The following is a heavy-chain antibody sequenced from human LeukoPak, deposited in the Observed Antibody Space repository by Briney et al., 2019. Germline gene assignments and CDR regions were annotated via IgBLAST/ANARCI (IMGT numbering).Heavy chain of an antibody. CDR2: IYSGGST. J-gene: IGHJ4*02. CDR1: GFTVSSNY. CDR3: ARVPYSSGEDY. V-gene: IGHV3-53*01. D-gene: IGHD6-19*01. Sequence: GGSLRLSCAASGFTVSSNYMSWVRQAPGRGLEWVSVIYSGGSTYYADSVKGRFTIPRDNSKNTLYLQMNSLRAEDTAVYYCARVPYSSGEDYWGQGTLVTVSS.